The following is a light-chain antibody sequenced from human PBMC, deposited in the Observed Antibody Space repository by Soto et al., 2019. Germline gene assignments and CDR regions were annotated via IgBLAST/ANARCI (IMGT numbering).Light chain of an antibody. CDR1: ESVGSN. J-gene: IGKJ2*02. CDR2: GAS. V-gene: IGKV3-15*01. Sequence: EIVMTQSPATLSVSPGERATLSCRASESVGSNLAWYQQKPGQAPRLLIYGASTRATGIPARCSGSGSGTEFTFTISSLQSEDFAVYYCQQYNNCLRGTVGQGTKLEIK. CDR3: QQYNNCLRGT.